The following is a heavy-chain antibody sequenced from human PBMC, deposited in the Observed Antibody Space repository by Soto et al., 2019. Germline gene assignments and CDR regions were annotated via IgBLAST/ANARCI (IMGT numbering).Heavy chain of an antibody. J-gene: IGHJ4*02. CDR2: IHYSGST. Sequence: QVQLQESGPGLVKPSETLSLTCTVSGGSISNYYWSWIRQPPGKGLEWIGYIHYSGSTKYNPSFKSRVTISADTSKNQFSLKLSSVTAADAAVYYCARGHYDFWSGYFATIDYWGQGTLVTVSS. CDR1: GGSISNYY. D-gene: IGHD3-3*01. CDR3: ARGHYDFWSGYFATIDY. V-gene: IGHV4-59*08.